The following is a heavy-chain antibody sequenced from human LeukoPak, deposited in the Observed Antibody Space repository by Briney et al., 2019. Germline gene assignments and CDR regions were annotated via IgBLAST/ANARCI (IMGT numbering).Heavy chain of an antibody. CDR3: ARHPPGSSSGWGPFDY. V-gene: IGHV4-59*08. CDR2: INYSGST. J-gene: IGHJ4*02. CDR1: GGSFSGYY. Sequence: SETLSLTCAVYGGSFSGYYWSWIRQPPGKGLEWIGYINYSGSTKYNPSLQSRVTTSVDTSKNQFSLKLSSVTAADTAVYYCARHPPGSSSGWGPFDYWGQGTLVTVSS. D-gene: IGHD6-19*01.